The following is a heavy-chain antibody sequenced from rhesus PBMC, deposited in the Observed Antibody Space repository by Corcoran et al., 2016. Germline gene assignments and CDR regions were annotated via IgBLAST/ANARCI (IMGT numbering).Heavy chain of an antibody. CDR1: GASISSNY. J-gene: IGHJ3*01. D-gene: IGHD6-13*01. V-gene: IGHV4S2*01. CDR3: AREGSWSNWGAFDF. Sequence: QVQLQESGPGLVKPSETLPLTCAVSGASISSNYWSWIRQAPGKGLEWMGRSYGTGGRTDDNPSLKSRVTISIDTSKNQFSLKLSSVTAADTAVYYCAREGSWSNWGAFDFWGQGLRVTVSS. CDR2: SYGTGGRT.